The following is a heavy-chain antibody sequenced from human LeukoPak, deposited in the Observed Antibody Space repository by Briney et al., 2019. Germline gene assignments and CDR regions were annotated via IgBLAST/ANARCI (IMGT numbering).Heavy chain of an antibody. Sequence: GGSLRLSCAASGLTFNNYWMNWVRQAPGKGLEWVANIKQDGSEKKYVDSVKGRFTISRDNSKNAVDVQMNSLRVEDTAVYYCVKDGSNWNFDYWGQGTLVTVSS. V-gene: IGHV3-7*01. CDR2: IKQDGSEK. D-gene: IGHD1-20*01. J-gene: IGHJ4*02. CDR3: VKDGSNWNFDY. CDR1: GLTFNNYW.